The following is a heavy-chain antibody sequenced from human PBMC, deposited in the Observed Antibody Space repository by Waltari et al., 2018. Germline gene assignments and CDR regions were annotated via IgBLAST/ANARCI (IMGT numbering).Heavy chain of an antibody. CDR2: ISSSSSTI. CDR1: GFTFSSYS. CDR3: AGGELLDY. Sequence: EVQLVESGGGLVQPGGSLRLSCAASGFTFSSYSMNWVRQAPGKGLGWGSYISSSSSTIYYADSGKGRFTISRDNAKNSLYLQMNSLRAEDTAVYYCAGGELLDYWGQGTLVTVSS. J-gene: IGHJ4*02. V-gene: IGHV3-48*04. D-gene: IGHD3-10*01.